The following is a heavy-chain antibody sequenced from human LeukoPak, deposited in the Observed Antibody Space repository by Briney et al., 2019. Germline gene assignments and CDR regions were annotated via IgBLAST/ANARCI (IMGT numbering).Heavy chain of an antibody. CDR1: GFTVSSNY. CDR3: ARARLGVLWFGESDY. CDR2: IYSGGST. Sequence: PGGSLRLSCAASGFTVSSNYMSWVRQAPGKGLEWVSVIYSGGSTYYADSVKGRFTISRDNSKNPLYLQMNSLRAEDTAVYYCARARLGVLWFGESDYWGQGTLVTVSS. J-gene: IGHJ4*02. D-gene: IGHD3-10*01. V-gene: IGHV3-53*01.